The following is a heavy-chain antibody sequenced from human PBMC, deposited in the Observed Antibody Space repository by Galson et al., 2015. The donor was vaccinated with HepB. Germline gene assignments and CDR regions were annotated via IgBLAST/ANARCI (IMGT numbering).Heavy chain of an antibody. D-gene: IGHD6-6*01. CDR2: ISSSTSYT. V-gene: IGHV3-11*06. CDR3: ARDIAGRPADY. Sequence: SLRLSCAASGFTFSDYYMSWIRQAPGKGLEWVSYISSSTSYTNCADSVKGRFTISRDNTKNSLYLQMNSLRAEDTAVYYCARDIAGRPADYWGQGTLVTVAS. J-gene: IGHJ4*02. CDR1: GFTFSDYY.